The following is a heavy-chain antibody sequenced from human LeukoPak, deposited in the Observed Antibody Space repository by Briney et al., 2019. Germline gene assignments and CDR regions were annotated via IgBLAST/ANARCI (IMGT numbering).Heavy chain of an antibody. CDR2: INHSGST. J-gene: IGHJ4*02. Sequence: SETLSLTCAVYGGXFSGYYCSWIRQPPGKGLEWIGEINHSGSTNYNPSLKSRVTISVDTSKNQFSLKLSSVTAADTAVYYCARGQIVGEDFDYWGQGTLVTVSS. V-gene: IGHV4-34*01. D-gene: IGHD2/OR15-2a*01. CDR3: ARGQIVGEDFDY. CDR1: GGXFSGYY.